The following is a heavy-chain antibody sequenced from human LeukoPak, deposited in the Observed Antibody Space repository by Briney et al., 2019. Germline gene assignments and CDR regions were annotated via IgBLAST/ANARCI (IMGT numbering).Heavy chain of an antibody. CDR3: ARADNGGDYFDY. CDR2: ISAYNGNT. CDR1: GYTFTSYG. D-gene: IGHD1-1*01. V-gene: IGHV1-18*01. Sequence: ASVKVSCKASGYTFTSYGISWVRQAPGQGLEWMGWISAYNGNTNYAQKLQGRVTTTTDTSTSTAYMELRSLRSDDTAVYYCARADNGGDYFDYWGQGTLVTVSS. J-gene: IGHJ4*02.